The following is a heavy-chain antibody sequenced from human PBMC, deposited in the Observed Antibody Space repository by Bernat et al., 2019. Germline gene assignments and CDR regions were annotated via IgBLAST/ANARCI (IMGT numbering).Heavy chain of an antibody. J-gene: IGHJ4*02. CDR1: GFTFSSYG. CDR2: IWNDGSNK. Sequence: QVQLVESGGGVVQPGRSLRLSCAASGFTFSSYGMHWVRQAPGKGLEWVAVIWNDGSNKYYADSVKGRFTISRDNSKNTLYLQMNSQRAEDTAVYYFACDFAATVLDYWGQGTLVTVSS. D-gene: IGHD6-25*01. CDR3: ACDFAATVLDY. V-gene: IGHV3-33*08.